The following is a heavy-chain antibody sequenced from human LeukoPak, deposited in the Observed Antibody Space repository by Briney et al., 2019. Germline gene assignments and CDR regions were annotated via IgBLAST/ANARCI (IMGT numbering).Heavy chain of an antibody. CDR2: ICYSGNT. V-gene: IGHV4-31*03. D-gene: IGHD3-10*01. CDR1: GGSINSGGYY. CDR3: ARSLRVPRVSPVEYFDS. J-gene: IGHJ4*02. Sequence: PSQTLSLTCTVSGGSINSGGYYWSWIRQHPGKGLEWIGYICYSGNTYYNQSLKSRLTISVDTSKNQFSLKLSSVTAADTAVYYCARSLRVPRVSPVEYFDSWGQGTLVTVSS.